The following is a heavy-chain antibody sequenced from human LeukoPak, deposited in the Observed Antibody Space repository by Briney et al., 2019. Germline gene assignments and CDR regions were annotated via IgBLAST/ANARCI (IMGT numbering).Heavy chain of an antibody. D-gene: IGHD6-13*01. CDR1: GDSVSSNSAA. CDR2: TYYRSKWYN. V-gene: IGHV6-1*01. CDR3: ARVGSSWSHDAFDI. Sequence: SQTLSLTCALSGDSVSSNSAAWNWIRQSPSRGLEWLGSTYYRSKWYNDYAVSVKSRITLNPDTSKNQFSLQLNSVTPEDTAVYYCARVGSSWSHDAFDIWGQGTMVTVSS. J-gene: IGHJ3*02.